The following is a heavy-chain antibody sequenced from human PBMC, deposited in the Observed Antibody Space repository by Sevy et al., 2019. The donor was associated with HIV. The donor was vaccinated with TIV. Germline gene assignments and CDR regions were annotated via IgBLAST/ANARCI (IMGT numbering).Heavy chain of an antibody. CDR2: VYYTGST. V-gene: IGHV4-39*01. CDR3: ARHQARDIVGALLTWFDP. D-gene: IGHD1-26*01. Sequence: SETLSLTCSVSGASISDSSYYWAWIRQPPGKGLEWIGTVYYTGSTYYPPSLKSRLTLSVDTYNNQFSLNLNSVTAADAASDYCARHQARDIVGALLTWFDPWGQGTLVTVSS. J-gene: IGHJ5*02. CDR1: GASISDSSYY.